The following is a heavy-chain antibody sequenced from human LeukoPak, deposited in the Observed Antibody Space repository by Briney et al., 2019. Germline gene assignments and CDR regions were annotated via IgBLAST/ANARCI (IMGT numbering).Heavy chain of an antibody. D-gene: IGHD5-12*01. J-gene: IGHJ3*02. CDR2: IYHSGST. CDR1: GGSISSSNW. Sequence: PSETLTLTCAVSGGSISSSNWWSWVRQPPGKGLEWIGEIYHSGSTNYNPSLKSRVTISVDKSKNQFSLKLSSVTAADTAVYYCARVWVRFGAFDIWGQGTMVTVSS. V-gene: IGHV4-4*02. CDR3: ARVWVRFGAFDI.